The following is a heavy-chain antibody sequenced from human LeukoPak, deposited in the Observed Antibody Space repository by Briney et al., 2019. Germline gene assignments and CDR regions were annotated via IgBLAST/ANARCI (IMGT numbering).Heavy chain of an antibody. CDR1: GGTFSSYA. J-gene: IGHJ5*02. CDR3: ARATVVVPAATGWFDP. CDR2: IIPIFGTA. V-gene: IGHV1-69*01. Sequence: SVKVSCKASGGTFSSYAISWVRQAPGQGLEWMGGIIPIFGTANYAQKFQGRVTITADEPTSTAYMELSSLRSEDTAVYYCARATVVVPAATGWFDPWGQGTLVTVSS. D-gene: IGHD2-2*01.